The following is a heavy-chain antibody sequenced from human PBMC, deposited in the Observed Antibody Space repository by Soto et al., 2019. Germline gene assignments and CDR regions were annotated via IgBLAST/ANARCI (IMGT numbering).Heavy chain of an antibody. CDR3: AISRYGDYSTYFGY. CDR2: IIPILGIT. J-gene: IGHJ4*02. CDR1: GGTFSSYT. V-gene: IGHV1-69*02. D-gene: IGHD4-17*01. Sequence: QVQLVQSGAEVKKPGSSVKVSCKASGGTFSSYTISWVRQAPGQGLEWMGRIIPILGITNYAQKFQGRVTITADKSPSTAYMELSSLRSADKAVYYSAISRYGDYSTYFGYWGQGTLVTVSS.